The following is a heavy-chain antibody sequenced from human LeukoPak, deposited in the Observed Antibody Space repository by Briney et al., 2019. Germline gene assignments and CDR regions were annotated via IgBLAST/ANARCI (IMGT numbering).Heavy chain of an antibody. CDR2: IYYSGST. CDR1: GGSISSYY. V-gene: IGHV4-59*01. Sequence: PSETLSLTCTVSGGSISSYYWSWIRQPPGKGLQWIGNIYYSGSTNYNPSLKSRVTISVDPSKNQFSLKLSSVTAADTAVYYCARAVTMVRGLIYYGMDVWGQGTTVTVSS. CDR3: ARAVTMVRGLIYYGMDV. J-gene: IGHJ6*02. D-gene: IGHD3-10*01.